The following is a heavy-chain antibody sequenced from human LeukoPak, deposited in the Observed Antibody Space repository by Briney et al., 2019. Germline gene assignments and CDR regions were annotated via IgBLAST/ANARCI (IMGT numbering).Heavy chain of an antibody. Sequence: GASVKVSCKASGYTFTDYYTHWVRQAPGQGLEWMGWINPNTAGTNYAQKFQGRVTMTRDTSISTAYMELSRLRSDDTAVYHCARSSGLYGGNSAFDCWGQGPLVTVSS. D-gene: IGHD4-23*01. J-gene: IGHJ4*02. CDR2: INPNTAGT. CDR1: GYTFTDYY. CDR3: ARSSGLYGGNSAFDC. V-gene: IGHV1-2*02.